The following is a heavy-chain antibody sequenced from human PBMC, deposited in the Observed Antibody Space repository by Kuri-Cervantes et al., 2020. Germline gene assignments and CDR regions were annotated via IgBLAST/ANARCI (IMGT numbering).Heavy chain of an antibody. CDR3: AKESSGYCLDY. D-gene: IGHD3-22*01. J-gene: IGHJ4*02. Sequence: GESLKISCAASGFTVSSNYMSWVRQAPGKGLEWVAVIWYDGSNKYYADSVKGRFTISRDNSKNTLYLQMNSLRAEDTAVYYCAKESSGYCLDYWGQGTLVTVSS. CDR2: IWYDGSNK. CDR1: GFTVSSNY. V-gene: IGHV3-30*02.